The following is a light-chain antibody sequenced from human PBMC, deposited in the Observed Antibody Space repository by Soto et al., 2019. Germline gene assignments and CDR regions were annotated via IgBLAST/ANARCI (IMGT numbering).Light chain of an antibody. Sequence: EIVLTQSPDTLSLSPGERATLSCRASQSVSRSYLAWYQQKPGLAPRLLIYHASTRATGIPDRFSGSGSGTDFTLTISRLEPEDFAVYYCQQYANAPRTFGGGTKVEI. V-gene: IGKV3D-20*01. CDR2: HAS. CDR3: QQYANAPRT. CDR1: QSVSRSY. J-gene: IGKJ4*02.